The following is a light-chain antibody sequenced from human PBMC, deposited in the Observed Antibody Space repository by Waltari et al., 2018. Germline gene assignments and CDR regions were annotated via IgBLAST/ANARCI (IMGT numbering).Light chain of an antibody. CDR2: DVT. Sequence: QSSLTQPASVSGSPGQSITISCTGTSTDIGDYNYVSWYQQHPGKAPKLIIYDVTKRPSGISDRFYGSKSGDTASLIISGLQAEDESDFYCSSYRRGSTVVFGGGTKLTVL. V-gene: IGLV2-14*03. J-gene: IGLJ2*01. CDR1: STDIGDYNY. CDR3: SSYRRGSTVV.